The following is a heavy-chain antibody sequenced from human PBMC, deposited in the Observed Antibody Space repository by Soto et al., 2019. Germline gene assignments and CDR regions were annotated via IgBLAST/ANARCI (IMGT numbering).Heavy chain of an antibody. CDR2: INAGNGNT. CDR3: GRGGGLYGYFDL. V-gene: IGHV1-3*01. J-gene: IGHJ2*01. Sequence: QVQLVQSGAEVKKPGASVKVSCKASGYTFTSYAMHWVRQAPGQRLEWMGWINAGNGNTKYSQKFQGRVTITRDTSASTAYMELSSRRSEDTAVYYCGRGGGLYGYFDLWGRGTLVTVSS. D-gene: IGHD3-16*01. CDR1: GYTFTSYA.